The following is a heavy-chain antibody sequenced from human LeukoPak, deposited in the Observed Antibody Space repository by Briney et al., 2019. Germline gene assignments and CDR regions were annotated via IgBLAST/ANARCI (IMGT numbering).Heavy chain of an antibody. D-gene: IGHD5-12*01. J-gene: IGHJ4*02. CDR3: ARGRKWLRPREAKMRGSNFDY. V-gene: IGHV4-34*01. CDR1: GGSFSGYY. Sequence: KPSETLSLTCAVYGGSFSGYYWSWIRQPPGKGLEWIGEINHSGSTNYNPSLKSRVTVSVDTSKNQFSLKLSSVTAADTAVYYCARGRKWLRPREAKMRGSNFDYWGQVTLVTVSS. CDR2: INHSGST.